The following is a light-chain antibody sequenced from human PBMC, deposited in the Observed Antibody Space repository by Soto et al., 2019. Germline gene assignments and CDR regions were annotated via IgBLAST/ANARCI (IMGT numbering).Light chain of an antibody. V-gene: IGKV3-20*01. CDR2: GAS. Sequence: EIVLTQSPGTLSLSPGDRATLSCRASQTVSNNYLAWYQQKPGQAPRLLIYGASSRATGIPDRFSGSGSGTDFTLTISRLEPEDFAAYYCQQYGSFALTFGGGTTGDIK. J-gene: IGKJ4*01. CDR3: QQYGSFALT. CDR1: QTVSNNY.